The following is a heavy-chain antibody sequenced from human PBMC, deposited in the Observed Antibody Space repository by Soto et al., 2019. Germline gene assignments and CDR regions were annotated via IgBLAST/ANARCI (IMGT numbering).Heavy chain of an antibody. J-gene: IGHJ4*02. V-gene: IGHV3-21*04. D-gene: IGHD6-13*01. CDR1: GGSISSSN. CDR2: ISSSSSYI. Sequence: ETLSLTCAVSGGSISSSNWWSWVRQPPGKGLEWVSSISSSSSYIYYADSVKGRFTISRDNAKNSLYLQMNTLRVEDTAVYYCAKVSSSWYAGFFDLWGQGTLVTVSS. CDR3: AKVSSSWYAGFFDL.